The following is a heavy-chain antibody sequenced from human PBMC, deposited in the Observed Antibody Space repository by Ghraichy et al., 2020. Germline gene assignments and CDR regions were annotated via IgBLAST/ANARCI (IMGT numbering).Heavy chain of an antibody. CDR2: MKQDVGEE. Sequence: GGSLRLSCAASGFTFRPYMMTWVRQAPGKGLEWVASMKQDVGEEYYVDSVKGRFTISRDNAKNSLFLQMNTLRAEDSALYFCARDNDFRLDYWGQGTLVTVSS. V-gene: IGHV3-7*01. J-gene: IGHJ4*02. CDR3: ARDNDFRLDY. CDR1: GFTFRPYM. D-gene: IGHD4-11*01.